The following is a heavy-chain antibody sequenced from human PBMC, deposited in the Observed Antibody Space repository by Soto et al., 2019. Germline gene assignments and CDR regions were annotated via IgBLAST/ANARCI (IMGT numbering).Heavy chain of an antibody. CDR3: AKVKAAASSPDAFDI. V-gene: IGHV3-23*01. J-gene: IGHJ3*02. Sequence: PGGSLRLSCAASGFTFSSFEMNWVRQAPDKGLEWVSAISGSGGSTYYADSVKGRFTISRDNSKNTLYLQMNSLRAEDTAVYYCAKVKAAASSPDAFDIWGQGTMVTVSS. D-gene: IGHD6-13*01. CDR2: ISGSGGST. CDR1: GFTFSSFE.